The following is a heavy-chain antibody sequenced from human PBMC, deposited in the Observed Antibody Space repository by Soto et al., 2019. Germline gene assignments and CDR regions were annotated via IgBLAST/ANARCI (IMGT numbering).Heavy chain of an antibody. Sequence: QVQLQESGPGLVKPSGTLSLTCAVSGGSISSSNWWSWVRQPPGKGLEWIGEIYHSGSTNYNPSLKRRVTISVDKSKNQFSLKLSSVTAADTAVYYCARDVEQQLDWDGMDVWGQGTTVTVSS. V-gene: IGHV4-4*02. CDR2: IYHSGST. D-gene: IGHD6-13*01. J-gene: IGHJ6*02. CDR3: ARDVEQQLDWDGMDV. CDR1: GGSISSSNW.